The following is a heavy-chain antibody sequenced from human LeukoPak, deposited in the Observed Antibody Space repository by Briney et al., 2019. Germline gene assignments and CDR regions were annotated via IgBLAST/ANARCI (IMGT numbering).Heavy chain of an antibody. CDR3: AREQQLVLFDY. D-gene: IGHD1-1*01. V-gene: IGHV5-51*01. CDR1: GYNFDNYW. CDR2: IFPGDSNT. Sequence: GESLKISCKGSGYNFDNYWIAWVRQMPGKGLEWMGIIFPGDSNTRYSPSFQGQVTTSADKSINTAYLQWSSLKASDTAIYYCAREQQLVLFDYWGQGALVTVSS. J-gene: IGHJ4*02.